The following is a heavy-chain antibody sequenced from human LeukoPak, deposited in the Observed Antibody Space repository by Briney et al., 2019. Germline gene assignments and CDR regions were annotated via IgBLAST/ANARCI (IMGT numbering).Heavy chain of an antibody. Sequence: ETLSLIRTLSVHTVRSRRFVWAWIRPRPGTGLEWIASLSDRGSPKYSPSFQSRVSIFTDTAKNQLSLNLRSVTAADTAVYYCARDANYRDRSGYPSPFDFWGQGILVTVSS. CDR1: VHTVRSRRFV. D-gene: IGHD6-19*01. J-gene: IGHJ4*02. CDR2: LSDRGSP. CDR3: ARDANYRDRSGYPSPFDF. V-gene: IGHV4-39*02.